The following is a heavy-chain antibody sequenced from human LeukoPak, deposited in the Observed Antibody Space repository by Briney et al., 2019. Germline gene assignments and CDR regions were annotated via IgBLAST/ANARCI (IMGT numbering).Heavy chain of an antibody. V-gene: IGHV3-66*01. Sequence: PGGSLRLSCAASGFTVSSNYMSWVRQAPGKGLEWVSVIYSGGSTYYADSVKGRFTISRDNSKNTLYLQMNSLRAEDTAVYYCAREVIAAAGPHFDYWGQGTLVTLSS. J-gene: IGHJ4*02. CDR3: AREVIAAAGPHFDY. CDR1: GFTVSSNY. CDR2: IYSGGST. D-gene: IGHD6-13*01.